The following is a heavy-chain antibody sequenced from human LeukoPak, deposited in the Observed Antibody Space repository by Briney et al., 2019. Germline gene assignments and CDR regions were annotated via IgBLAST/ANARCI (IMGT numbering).Heavy chain of an antibody. CDR3: ARAPRWYSSGWAADYYYYYMDV. Sequence: GGSLRLSCAASGFTVSSNYMSWVRQAPGKGLKWVSVIYSGGSTYYADSVKGRFTISRDNAKNSLYLQMNSLRAEDTALYYCARAPRWYSSGWAADYYYYYMDVWGKGTTVTVSS. CDR2: IYSGGST. V-gene: IGHV3-53*01. J-gene: IGHJ6*03. D-gene: IGHD6-19*01. CDR1: GFTVSSNY.